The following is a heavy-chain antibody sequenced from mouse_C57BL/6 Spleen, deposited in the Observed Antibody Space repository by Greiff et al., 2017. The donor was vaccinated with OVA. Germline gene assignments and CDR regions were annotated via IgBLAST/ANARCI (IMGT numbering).Heavy chain of an antibody. CDR1: GYTFTSYW. CDR2: IDPSDSYT. D-gene: IGHD2-1*01. Sequence: VQLQQPGAELVRPGTSVKLSCKASGYTFTSYWMHWVKQRPGQGLEWIGVIDPSDSYTNYNQKFKGKATLTVDTSSSTAYMQLSSLTSEDSAVYDCASRYYGNYEGYWGQGTTLTVSS. CDR3: ASRYYGNYEGY. V-gene: IGHV1-59*01. J-gene: IGHJ2*01.